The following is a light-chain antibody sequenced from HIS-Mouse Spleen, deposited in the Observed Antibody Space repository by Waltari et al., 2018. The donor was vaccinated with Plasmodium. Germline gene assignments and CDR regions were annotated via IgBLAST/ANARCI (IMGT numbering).Light chain of an antibody. V-gene: IGLV1-51*01. Sequence: QSVLTQPPSVSAAPGQKVTISCSGSSSNIWNHYVSWYQQLPGTAPKLLIYDNNKRPSGIPDRFSGSKSGTSATLGITGLQTGDEADYYCGTWDSSLSAGVVFGGGTKLTVL. J-gene: IGLJ2*01. CDR1: SSNIWNHY. CDR2: DNN. CDR3: GTWDSSLSAGVV.